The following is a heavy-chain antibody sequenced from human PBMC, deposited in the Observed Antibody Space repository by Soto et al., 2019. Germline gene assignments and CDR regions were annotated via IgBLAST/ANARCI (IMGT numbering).Heavy chain of an antibody. D-gene: IGHD5-18*01. V-gene: IGHV3-74*01. CDR2: INSDGSST. CDR1: GFTFSSYW. CDR3: ARGYSYLTTYYYYGMDV. J-gene: IGHJ6*02. Sequence: QPGGSLRLSCAASGFTFSSYWMHWVRQAPGKGLVWVSRINSDGSSTSYADSVKGRFTISRDNAKNTLYLQMNSLRAEDTAVYYCARGYSYLTTYYYYGMDVWGQGTTVTVSS.